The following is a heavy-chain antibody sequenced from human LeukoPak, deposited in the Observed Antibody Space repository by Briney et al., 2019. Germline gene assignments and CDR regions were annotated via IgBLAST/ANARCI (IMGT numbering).Heavy chain of an antibody. Sequence: PGGSLRLSCAASGRTFSSYSMTWARQAPGKGLEWVSSISSSSSYIYYAASMKGRFTISRDNAKNSLYLQMNSLRAEDTAVYYCAKDRAASPQIDYWGQGTLVTVSS. J-gene: IGHJ4*02. CDR3: AKDRAASPQIDY. CDR2: ISSSSSYI. V-gene: IGHV3-21*01. CDR1: GRTFSSYS. D-gene: IGHD6-25*01.